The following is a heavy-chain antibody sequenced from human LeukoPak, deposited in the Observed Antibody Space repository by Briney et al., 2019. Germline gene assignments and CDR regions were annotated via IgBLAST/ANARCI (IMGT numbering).Heavy chain of an antibody. CDR2: MNPNSGNT. J-gene: IGHJ4*02. V-gene: IGHV1-8*01. CDR1: GYTFTSYD. CDR3: ATLYGDYPNFDY. Sequence: GASVKVSCKASGYTFTSYDINWVRQATGQGREWMGWMNPNSGNTGYAQKFQGRVTMTRNTSISTAYMELSSLRSEDTAVYYCATLYGDYPNFDYWGQGTLVTVSS. D-gene: IGHD4-17*01.